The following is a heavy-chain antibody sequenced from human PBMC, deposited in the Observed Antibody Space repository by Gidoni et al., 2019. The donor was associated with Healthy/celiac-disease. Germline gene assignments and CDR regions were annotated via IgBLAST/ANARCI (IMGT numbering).Heavy chain of an antibody. D-gene: IGHD1-7*01. CDR3: ARDRITGTSLPEYFQH. J-gene: IGHJ1*01. V-gene: IGHV1-3*01. CDR2: INAGNGNT. Sequence: QVQLVQSGAEVKKPGASVKVSCKASGYTFTSYAMHWVRQAPGQRLEWMGWINAGNGNTKYSQKFQGRVTITRDTSASTAYMELSSLRSEDTAVYYCARDRITGTSLPEYFQHWGQGTLVTVSS. CDR1: GYTFTSYA.